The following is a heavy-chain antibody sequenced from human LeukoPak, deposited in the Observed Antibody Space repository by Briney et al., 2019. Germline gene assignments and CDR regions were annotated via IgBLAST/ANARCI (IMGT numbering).Heavy chain of an antibody. Sequence: GGSLRLSCAASGFTFSDYYMSWLRQAPGKGLEWVSYISSSGSTIYYADSVKGRFTISRDNAKNSLYLQMNSLRAEDTAVYYCARVVRSNYGNWFDPWGQGTLVTVSS. D-gene: IGHD4-11*01. CDR3: ARVVRSNYGNWFDP. CDR1: GFTFSDYY. J-gene: IGHJ5*02. V-gene: IGHV3-11*01. CDR2: ISSSGSTI.